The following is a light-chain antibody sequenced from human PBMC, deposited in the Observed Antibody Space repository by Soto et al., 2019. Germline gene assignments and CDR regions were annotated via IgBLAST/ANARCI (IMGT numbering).Light chain of an antibody. Sequence: QSVLTQPPSVSGAPGQRVTISCTGSSSNIGAGYDVHWYQHLPGTAPKLLIYGNSNRPSGVPDRFSGSKSGTSASLAITGLQAEDEADYYGQSYDSSLSGSGVFGGGTKLTVL. J-gene: IGLJ2*01. CDR3: QSYDSSLSGSGV. V-gene: IGLV1-40*01. CDR1: SSNIGAGYD. CDR2: GNS.